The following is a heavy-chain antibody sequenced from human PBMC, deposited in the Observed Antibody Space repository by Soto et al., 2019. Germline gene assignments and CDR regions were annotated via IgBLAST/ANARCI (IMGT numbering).Heavy chain of an antibody. CDR1: GGSISSGGYS. Sequence: KLSETLSLTCAVSGGSISSGGYSWSWIRQPPGKGLEWIGYIYHSGSTYYNPSLKSRVTISVDRSKNQFSLKLSSVTAADTAVYYCARAMTTVTTIDYWGQGTLVTVSS. J-gene: IGHJ4*02. D-gene: IGHD4-17*01. CDR3: ARAMTTVTTIDY. V-gene: IGHV4-30-2*01. CDR2: IYHSGST.